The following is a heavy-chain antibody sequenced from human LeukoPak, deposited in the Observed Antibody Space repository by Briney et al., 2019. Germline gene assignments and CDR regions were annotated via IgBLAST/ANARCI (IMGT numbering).Heavy chain of an antibody. CDR1: GFIFSTYD. CDR2: IGTTTGDT. J-gene: IGHJ6*03. CDR3: ARGHPYYYLDV. Sequence: HPGGSLRLSCAASGFIFSTYDMHWVRQATGKGLEWVSSIGTTTGDTYYAGSVKGLFTISRENAKNSLYLQMNSLRAGDTAVYYCARGHPYYYLDVWGKGTTVTISS. V-gene: IGHV3-13*01.